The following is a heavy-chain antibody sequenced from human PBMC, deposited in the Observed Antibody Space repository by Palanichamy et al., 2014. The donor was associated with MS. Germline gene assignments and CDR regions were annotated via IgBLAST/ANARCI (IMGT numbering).Heavy chain of an antibody. CDR3: ARHQFSTDLFDS. J-gene: IGHJ4*02. V-gene: IGHV4-39*01. Sequence: QVQLQESGPGLVKPSETLSLTCTVSGGSISTSFYYWAWIRQTPGKGLEWLGTVYYRGNTYHNPSLKSRVTISLDMSKDQFSLNLRSLTAADTAVYYCARHQFSTDLFDSWGQGTLVTVSS. CDR1: GGSISTSFYY. CDR2: VYYRGNT.